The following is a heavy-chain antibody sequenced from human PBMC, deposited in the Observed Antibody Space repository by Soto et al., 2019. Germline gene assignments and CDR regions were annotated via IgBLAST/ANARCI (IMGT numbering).Heavy chain of an antibody. V-gene: IGHV1-69*02. CDR3: AVGDVVINHAGTISFY. CDR2: IIPIIGKA. Sequence: QVQLVQSGAGVKKPGSSVKVSCKASGGTFSSYTFIWVRQAPGQGLEWMGRIIPIIGKATSAQNFQGRVTITADKSTSTAKSELSSVISTDTAVYFCAVGDVVINHAGTISFYWGQGTLVTVSS. D-gene: IGHD3-16*01. J-gene: IGHJ4*02. CDR1: GGTFSSYT.